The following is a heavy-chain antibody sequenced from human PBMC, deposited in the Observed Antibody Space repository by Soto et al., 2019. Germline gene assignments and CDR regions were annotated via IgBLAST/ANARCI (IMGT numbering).Heavy chain of an antibody. V-gene: IGHV4-59*08. Sequence: PSETLSLTCTVSGGSISSYYWSWIRQPPGKGLEWIGYIYYSGSTNYNPSLKSRVTISVDTSKNQFSLKLSSVTAADTAVYYCASLYSSSWYGFYYYGMDVWGKGTTVTVSS. CDR2: IYYSGST. D-gene: IGHD6-13*01. J-gene: IGHJ6*04. CDR3: ASLYSSSWYGFYYYGMDV. CDR1: GGSISSYY.